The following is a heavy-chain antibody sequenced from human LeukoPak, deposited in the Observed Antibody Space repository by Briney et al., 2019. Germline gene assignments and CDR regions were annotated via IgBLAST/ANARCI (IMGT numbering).Heavy chain of an antibody. CDR1: GGTFTSYA. CDR2: IIPIFGTA. V-gene: IGHV1-69*05. CDR3: ASPQPGIQLWGPGAFDI. J-gene: IGHJ3*02. Sequence: ASVKVSCKASGGTFTSYAISWVRQAPGQGLEWRGGIIPIFGTANYAQKFQGRVTITTDESTSTAYMELSSLRSEDTAVYYCASPQPGIQLWGPGAFDIWGQGTMVTVSS. D-gene: IGHD5-18*01.